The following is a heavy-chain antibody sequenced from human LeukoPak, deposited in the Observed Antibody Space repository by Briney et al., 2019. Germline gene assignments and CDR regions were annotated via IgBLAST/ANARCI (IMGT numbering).Heavy chain of an antibody. V-gene: IGHV4-38-2*01. CDR3: ARHVSFGTYYFDF. Sequence: SETLSLTCAVSGYSISSGLYWAWIRQPPGKGLEWIGSVFHSGKTSYNSSLKSRVTMSADTSKNQFSLRLRSVTAADTAVYYCARHVSFGTYYFDFWGQGTPFTVSS. CDR2: VFHSGKT. D-gene: IGHD3-16*01. J-gene: IGHJ4*02. CDR1: GYSISSGLY.